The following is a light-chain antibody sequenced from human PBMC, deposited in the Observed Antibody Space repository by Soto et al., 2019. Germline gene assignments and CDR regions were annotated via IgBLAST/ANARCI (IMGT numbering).Light chain of an antibody. J-gene: IGLJ2*01. CDR1: SSNVDKNF. CDR2: DND. V-gene: IGLV1-51*01. Sequence: QSVLTQPPSVSAAPGQKVTISCSGRSSNVDKNFVSWYQQLPGTAPRLLIYDNDKRPSGIPDRFSGSKSGTSATLGITGLQTGDEADYYCGTWDSNLNAGVFGGGTKVTVL. CDR3: GTWDSNLNAGV.